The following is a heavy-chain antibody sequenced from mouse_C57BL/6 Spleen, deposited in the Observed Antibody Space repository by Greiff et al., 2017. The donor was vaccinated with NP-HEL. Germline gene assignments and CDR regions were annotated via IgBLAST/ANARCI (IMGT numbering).Heavy chain of an antibody. Sequence: VQLQQSGPELVKPGASVKISCKASGYAFSSSWMNWVKQRPGKGLEWIGRIYPGDGDTNYNGKFKGKATLTADKSSSTAYMQLSSLTSEDSAVYFCARSGYVGMDYWGQGTSVTVSS. J-gene: IGHJ4*01. V-gene: IGHV1-82*01. CDR3: ARSGYVGMDY. D-gene: IGHD2-2*01. CDR2: IYPGDGDT. CDR1: GYAFSSSW.